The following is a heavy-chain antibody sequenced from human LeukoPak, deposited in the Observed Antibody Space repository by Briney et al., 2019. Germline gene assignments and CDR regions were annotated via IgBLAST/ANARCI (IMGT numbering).Heavy chain of an antibody. D-gene: IGHD5-18*01. CDR1: GXTFSTYS. V-gene: IGHV3-48*02. J-gene: IGHJ4*02. CDR3: ARVAEIQLWLRSAFDY. CDR2: ISTGSSTI. Sequence: GGSLRLSCAASGXTFSTYSMNWVRQAPGKGLEWVSFISTGSSTIYYADSVKGRFTIPRDNAKNSLYLQMSSLRDEDTAVYYCARVAEIQLWLRSAFDYWGQGTLVTVSS.